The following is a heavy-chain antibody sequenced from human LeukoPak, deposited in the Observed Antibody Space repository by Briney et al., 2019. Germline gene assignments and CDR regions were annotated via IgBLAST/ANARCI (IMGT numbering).Heavy chain of an antibody. J-gene: IGHJ5*02. CDR1: GFTFRNFG. D-gene: IGHD6-13*01. V-gene: IGHV3-30*02. CDR2: IEHDGSDA. CDR3: VKDVVPGRTGAGPGP. Sequence: GGSLRLSCVASGFTFRNFGIHWVRQAPDKGLEWVAFIEHDGSDAYYPESVKGRFSLSRDDSKTAVSLQMNSLRAEDTALYYCVKDVVPGRTGAGPGPWGQGTLVTVSS.